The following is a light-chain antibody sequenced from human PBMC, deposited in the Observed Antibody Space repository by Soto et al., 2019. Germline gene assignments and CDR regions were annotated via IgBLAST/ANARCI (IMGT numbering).Light chain of an antibody. V-gene: IGKV3D-15*01. J-gene: IGKJ5*01. CDR1: QFVSSN. CDR2: GAS. Sequence: EIVMTQSPVTLSVSPGERATLSCRASQFVSSNLAWYQQKPGQAPRLLIYGASTRATGIPARFSGSGSGTEFTLTISNLQSEGFAVYFCQQYHNWPPITFGQGTRLEIK. CDR3: QQYHNWPPIT.